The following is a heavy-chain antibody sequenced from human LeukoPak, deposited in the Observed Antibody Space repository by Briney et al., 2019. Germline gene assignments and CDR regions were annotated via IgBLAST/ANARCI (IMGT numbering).Heavy chain of an antibody. Sequence: PGGSLRLSCAASGFTFSSYAVSWVRQAPGKGLEWVSAISGSGGSTYYADSVKGRFTISRDNSKNTLYLQMNSPRAEGTAVYYCASYDCSSTSCYGGAFDYWGQGTLVTVSS. CDR3: ASYDCSSTSCYGGAFDY. CDR1: GFTFSSYA. CDR2: ISGSGGST. V-gene: IGHV3-23*01. D-gene: IGHD2-2*01. J-gene: IGHJ4*02.